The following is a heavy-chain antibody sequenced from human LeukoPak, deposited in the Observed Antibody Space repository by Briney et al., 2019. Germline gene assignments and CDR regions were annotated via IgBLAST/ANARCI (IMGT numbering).Heavy chain of an antibody. V-gene: IGHV3-74*01. Sequence: GGSLRLSCAASGFTFSSYWMHWVRQTPGKCLVWVSRIISDDSSTSYADSVKGRFTISRDNTKNTLYLQMNSLRVEDTAVYYCAREMAYSSGRAFDIWGQGIMVTVSS. CDR1: GFTFSSYW. J-gene: IGHJ3*02. CDR2: IISDDSST. CDR3: AREMAYSSGRAFDI. D-gene: IGHD6-19*01.